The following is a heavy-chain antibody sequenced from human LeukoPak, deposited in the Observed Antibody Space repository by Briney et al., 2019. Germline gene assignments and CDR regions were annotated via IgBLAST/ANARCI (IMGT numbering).Heavy chain of an antibody. Sequence: GGSLRLSCAASGFTFSDYNMRWIRQAPGKGLEWVSSISRSGSTKYYADSVKGRFTISRDNAKNSLFLQMNSLRAEDTAVYYCARYRDAFDIWGQGTMVTVSS. V-gene: IGHV3-11*04. J-gene: IGHJ3*02. CDR2: ISRSGSTK. D-gene: IGHD1-14*01. CDR3: ARYRDAFDI. CDR1: GFTFSDYN.